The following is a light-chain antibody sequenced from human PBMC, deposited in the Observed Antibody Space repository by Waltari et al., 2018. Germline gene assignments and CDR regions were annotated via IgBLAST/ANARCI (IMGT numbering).Light chain of an antibody. V-gene: IGKV4-1*01. J-gene: IGKJ3*01. CDR3: QQYYTVPVS. CDR1: PTVLDTSNNNNY. CDR2: WAS. Sequence: DIVMTQSPDSLAVSLGERATINCKSSPTVLDTSNNNNYLAWYQQKSGQPPKVLVYWASTRESGVPDRFSGSGSGTDFTLTIDNLQADDVAIYYCQQYYTVPVSFGPGTTVDLK.